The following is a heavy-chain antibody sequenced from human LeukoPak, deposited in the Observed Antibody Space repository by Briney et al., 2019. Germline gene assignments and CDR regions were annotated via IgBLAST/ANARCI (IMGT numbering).Heavy chain of an antibody. J-gene: IGHJ5*02. CDR2: ISYDGSNK. Sequence: GRCLRLSCAASGFTFSSYGMHWVRQAPGKGLEWVAVISYDGSNKYYADSVRGRFTISRDNSKNTLYLQMNSLRAEDTAVYYCAKTASGSYYRFDPWGQGTLVTVSS. CDR3: AKTASGSYYRFDP. V-gene: IGHV3-30*18. CDR1: GFTFSSYG. D-gene: IGHD1-26*01.